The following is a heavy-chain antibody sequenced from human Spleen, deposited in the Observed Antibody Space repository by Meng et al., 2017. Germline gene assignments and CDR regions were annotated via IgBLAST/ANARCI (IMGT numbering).Heavy chain of an antibody. J-gene: IGHJ4*02. V-gene: IGHV1-2*06. CDR1: GYTFPDYW. Sequence: VQLGESGAGVKKPGASGKVPCKASGYTFPDYWLHWVRRAPGQGLEWMGRINPKSGDTHYAQKFQARVTMTGDTSISTAYMELSGLRSDDTAMYYCARDEDISAAGKLFGDYWGQGTLVTVSS. CDR2: INPKSGDT. CDR3: ARDEDISAAGKLFGDY. D-gene: IGHD6-25*01.